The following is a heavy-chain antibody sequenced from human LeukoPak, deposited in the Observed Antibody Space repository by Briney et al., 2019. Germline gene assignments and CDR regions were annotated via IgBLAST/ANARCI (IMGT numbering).Heavy chain of an antibody. CDR2: LYNGGST. J-gene: IGHJ4*02. V-gene: IGHV4-59*01. CDR1: GGSINNGY. CDR3: AKDGGEGAES. Sequence: SDTRSVTCTVSGGSINNGYWSWVRQLPGKRLEWIGYLYNGGSTIYNPSLTSRVTMSVDPSNNQFSLKLSSVTAADTAVYYCAKDGGEGAESWGQGTLVTVSS. D-gene: IGHD3-16*01.